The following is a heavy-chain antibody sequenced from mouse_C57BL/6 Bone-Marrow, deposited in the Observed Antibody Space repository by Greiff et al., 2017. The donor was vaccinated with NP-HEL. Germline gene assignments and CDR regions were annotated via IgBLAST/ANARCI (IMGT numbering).Heavy chain of an antibody. CDR1: VYTFPSSG. CDR2: IYPRSGNT. D-gene: IGHD2-3*01. Sequence: VQLQPSVASLAPPVASVPLSCQASVYTFPSSGISWLTQRTVQGLEWIGEIYPRSGNTYYNEKFKGKATLTADKSSSTAYMELRSLTSEDSAVYFCAREDGYYEGYWGQGTSVTVSS. J-gene: IGHJ4*01. V-gene: IGHV1-81*01. CDR3: AREDGYYEGY.